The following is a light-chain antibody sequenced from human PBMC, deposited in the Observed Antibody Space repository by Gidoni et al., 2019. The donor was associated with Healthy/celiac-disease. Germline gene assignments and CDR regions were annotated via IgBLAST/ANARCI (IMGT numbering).Light chain of an antibody. V-gene: IGKV1-5*03. CDR2: KAS. CDR3: QQYNSYSAT. CDR1: QSISSL. Sequence: DIQMTQSPSTLSASVGDRVTITCRASQSISSLLAWYQQKPGKAPKLLIYKASSLESGVPSRFSGSGSGTEFTLPISSLQPDDFATYSCQQYNSYSATFGQGTKVEIK. J-gene: IGKJ1*01.